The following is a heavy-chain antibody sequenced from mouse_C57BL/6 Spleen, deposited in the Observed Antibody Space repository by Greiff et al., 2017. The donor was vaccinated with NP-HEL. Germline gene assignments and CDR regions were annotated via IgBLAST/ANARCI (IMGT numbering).Heavy chain of an antibody. CDR3: ARGRTVGSFYYFDD. D-gene: IGHD1-1*01. J-gene: IGHJ2*01. CDR1: GFTFSSYA. Sequence: EVMLVESGGGLVKPGGSLKLSCAASGFTFSSYAMSWVRQTPEKRLEWVATISDGGSYTYYPDNVKGRFTISRDNAKNNLYLQMSQLKTEDTAMYYCARGRTVGSFYYFDDWGQGTTLTVSS. CDR2: ISDGGSYT. V-gene: IGHV5-4*03.